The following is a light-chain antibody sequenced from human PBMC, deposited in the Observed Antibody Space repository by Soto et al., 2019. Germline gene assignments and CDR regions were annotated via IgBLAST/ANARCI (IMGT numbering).Light chain of an antibody. J-gene: IGKJ1*01. CDR3: QQRSSWHT. V-gene: IGKV3-11*01. Sequence: IVLTQSPATLSLSPWERATLSCRASQSVSSYLAWYQQKPGQAPRLLIYDASNRATGIPARFSGSGSGTDFTLTISSLEPEDSAIYYCQQRSSWHTFGQGTKVDIK. CDR2: DAS. CDR1: QSVSSY.